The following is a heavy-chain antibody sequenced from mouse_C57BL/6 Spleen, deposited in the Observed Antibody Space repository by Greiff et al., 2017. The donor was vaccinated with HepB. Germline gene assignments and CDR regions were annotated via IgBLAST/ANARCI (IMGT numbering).Heavy chain of an antibody. V-gene: IGHV1-50*01. CDR3: AGSSYRYFDV. Sequence: VQLQQPGAELVKPGASVKLSCKASGYTFTSYWMQWVKQRPGQGLEWIGEIDPSDSYTNYNQKFKGKATLTVDTSSSTAYMQLSSLTSEDSAVYYCAGSSYRYFDVWGTGTTVTVSS. D-gene: IGHD1-1*01. CDR1: GYTFTSYW. CDR2: IDPSDSYT. J-gene: IGHJ1*03.